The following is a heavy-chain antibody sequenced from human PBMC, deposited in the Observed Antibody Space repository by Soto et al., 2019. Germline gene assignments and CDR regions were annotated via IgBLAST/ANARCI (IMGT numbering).Heavy chain of an antibody. V-gene: IGHV1-18*04. CDR1: GYTFTSYG. CDR2: ISAYNGNT. J-gene: IGHJ3*02. CDR3: ARDPPITIFGVVIPSGAFDI. Sequence: ASVKVSCKASGYTFTSYGISWVRQAPGQGLEWMGWISAYNGNTNYAQKLQGRVTMTTDTSTSTAYMELRSLRSDDTAVYYCARDPPITIFGVVIPSGAFDIWGQGTMVT. D-gene: IGHD3-3*01.